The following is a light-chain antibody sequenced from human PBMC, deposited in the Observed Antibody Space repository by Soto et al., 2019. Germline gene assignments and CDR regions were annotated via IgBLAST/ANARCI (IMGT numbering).Light chain of an antibody. CDR2: AAS. CDR1: QGISTY. V-gene: IGKV1-8*01. Sequence: AIRMTQSPSSLSASTGDRVTITCRASQGISTYLAWYQQKPGKAPKFLIYAASTLQSGVPSRFSGSGSGTDFTLTISCLQSEDFAPYYCQQYYSYPHTFGQGTKLEIK. CDR3: QQYYSYPHT. J-gene: IGKJ2*01.